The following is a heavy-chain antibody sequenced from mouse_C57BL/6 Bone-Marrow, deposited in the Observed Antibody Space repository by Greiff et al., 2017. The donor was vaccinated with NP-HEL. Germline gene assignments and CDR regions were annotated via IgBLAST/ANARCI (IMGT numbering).Heavy chain of an antibody. J-gene: IGHJ3*01. CDR2: ISSGGSYT. D-gene: IGHD1-1*01. V-gene: IGHV5-6*02. CDR3: ARTITTVVARGFAY. Sequence: EVMLVESGGDLVKPGGSLKLSCAASGFTFSSYGMSWVRQPPDKRLEWVATISSGGSYTYYPDSVKGRFTISRDNAKNTLYLQMSSLKSEDTAMYYCARTITTVVARGFAYWGQGTLVTVSA. CDR1: GFTFSSYG.